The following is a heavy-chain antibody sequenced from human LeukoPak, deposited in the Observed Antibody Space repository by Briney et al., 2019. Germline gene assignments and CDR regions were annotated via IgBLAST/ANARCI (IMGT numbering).Heavy chain of an antibody. Sequence: SGPALVKPTQTLTLTCTFSGFSLSTSGMRVSWIRQPPGKALEWLARIDWDDDKFYSTSLKTRLTISKDTSRNQVVLTMTNMDPVDTATYYCARMGSTWYHDYWGQGTLVTASS. CDR2: IDWDDDK. V-gene: IGHV2-70*04. J-gene: IGHJ4*02. D-gene: IGHD6-13*01. CDR1: GFSLSTSGMR. CDR3: ARMGSTWYHDY.